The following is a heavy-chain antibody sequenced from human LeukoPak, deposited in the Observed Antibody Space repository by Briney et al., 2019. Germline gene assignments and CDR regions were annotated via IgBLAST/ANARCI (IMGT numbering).Heavy chain of an antibody. D-gene: IGHD6-19*01. CDR1: GYTFINYY. V-gene: IGHV1-2*06. J-gene: IGHJ4*02. CDR3: ARDYPYSSGWYGVY. CDR2: INPNSGGT. Sequence: ASVKVSCKASGYTFINYYMHWVRQAPGQGLEWMGRINPNSGGTNYAQKFQGRVTMTRDTSISTAYMELSRLRSDDTAVYYCARDYPYSSGWYGVYWGQGTLVTVSS.